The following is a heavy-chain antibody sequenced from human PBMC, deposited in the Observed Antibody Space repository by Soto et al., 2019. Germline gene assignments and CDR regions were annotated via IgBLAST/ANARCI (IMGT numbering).Heavy chain of an antibody. CDR3: ARVGSSGYLVSMYYFDY. J-gene: IGHJ4*02. CDR1: GFTFSSYW. D-gene: IGHD3-22*01. CDR2: IKQDGSGK. Sequence: GGSLRLSCAASGFTFSSYWMSWVRQAPGKGLEWVANIKQDGSGKYYVDSVKGRFTISRDNAKNSLYLQMNSLRAEDTAVYYCARVGSSGYLVSMYYFDYWGQGTLVTVSS. V-gene: IGHV3-7*01.